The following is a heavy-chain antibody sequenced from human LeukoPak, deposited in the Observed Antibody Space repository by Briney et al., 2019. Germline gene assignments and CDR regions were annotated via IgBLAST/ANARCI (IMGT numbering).Heavy chain of an antibody. Sequence: GGSLRLSCVASGFAFSDFYMSWIRQAPGKGLEWVSYISSTGIIYYSDSVQGRFTISRDNAKNSLYLQMNSLRAEDTTVYYCTRGGRIAVAGSYYFDYWGQGTLVTVSS. CDR1: GFAFSDFY. CDR3: TRGGRIAVAGSYYFDY. J-gene: IGHJ4*02. V-gene: IGHV3-11*04. CDR2: ISSTGII. D-gene: IGHD6-19*01.